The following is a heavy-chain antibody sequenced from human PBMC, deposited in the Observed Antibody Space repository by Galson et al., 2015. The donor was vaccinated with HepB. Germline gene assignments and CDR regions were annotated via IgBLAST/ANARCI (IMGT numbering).Heavy chain of an antibody. J-gene: IGHJ4*02. V-gene: IGHV4-59*08. D-gene: IGHD3-22*01. CDR2: IYYSGST. CDR3: ARQKGTMIPFHY. Sequence: TLSLTCTVSGGSISSFYWSWIRQPPRKGLEWIGYIYYSGSTNYNPSLKSRVTISVDTSKNQFSLKLSSVTAADTAVYYCARQKGTMIPFHYWGQGTLVTVSS. CDR1: GGSISSFY.